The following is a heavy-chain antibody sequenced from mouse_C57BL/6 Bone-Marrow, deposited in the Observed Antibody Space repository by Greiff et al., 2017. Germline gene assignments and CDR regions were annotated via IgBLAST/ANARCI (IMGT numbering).Heavy chain of an antibody. CDR1: GYTFTSYD. CDR3: ARPPYGSSPSFAY. CDR2: IYPRDGST. V-gene: IGHV1-85*01. D-gene: IGHD1-1*01. Sequence: QVHVKQSGPELVKPGASVKLSCKASGYTFTSYDINWVKQRPGQGLEWIGWIYPRDGSTKYNEKFKGKATLTVDTSSSTAYMELHSLTSEDSAVYFCARPPYGSSPSFAYWGQGTLVTVSA. J-gene: IGHJ3*01.